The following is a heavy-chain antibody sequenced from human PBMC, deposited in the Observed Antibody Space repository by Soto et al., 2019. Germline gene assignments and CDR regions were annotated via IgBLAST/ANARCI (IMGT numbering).Heavy chain of an antibody. Sequence: VRLVESGGTLVQPGGSLRISFAASGLTFSGHWLTWVRQTPGKGPEWVANISPDGSDKSYVDSVKGRFTISRDNDKNSLSLQLASLRAEDTAVYHCASRPAGNTYHAVFDFWGQGTLVTVSS. CDR3: ASRPAGNTYHAVFDF. J-gene: IGHJ4*02. CDR2: ISPDGSDK. D-gene: IGHD6-6*01. CDR1: GLTFSGHW. V-gene: IGHV3-7*03.